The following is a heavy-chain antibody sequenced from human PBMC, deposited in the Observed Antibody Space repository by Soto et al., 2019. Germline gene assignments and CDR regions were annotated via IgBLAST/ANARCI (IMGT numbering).Heavy chain of an antibody. CDR2: IKEDGSEK. D-gene: IGHD4-17*01. Sequence: EVQLVESGGGLVQPGGSLRLSCAASGFTVTTYWMTWVRQAPGKGLEWVANIKEDGSEKNYVDSVKGRFTISRDKAKNSVYLEMNSLRGEDTAGYYCARVEGSRCAYGDRAVDILGQGKMVTVSS. CDR1: GFTVTTYW. J-gene: IGHJ3*02. V-gene: IGHV3-7*01. CDR3: ARVEGSRCAYGDRAVDI.